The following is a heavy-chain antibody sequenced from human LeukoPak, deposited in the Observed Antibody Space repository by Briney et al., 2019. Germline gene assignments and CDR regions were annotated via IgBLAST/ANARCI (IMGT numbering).Heavy chain of an antibody. CDR3: ARGGYCSSTSCYGTFDY. Sequence: SETLSLTCAVSGGSISSGGYSWSWIRQPPGKGLEWVGYIYHSGSTYYNPSLKSRVTISVDRSKNQFSLKLSSVTAADTAVYYCARGGYCSSTSCYGTFDYWGQGTLVTVSS. CDR1: GGSISSGGYS. CDR2: IYHSGST. V-gene: IGHV4-30-2*01. D-gene: IGHD2-2*01. J-gene: IGHJ4*02.